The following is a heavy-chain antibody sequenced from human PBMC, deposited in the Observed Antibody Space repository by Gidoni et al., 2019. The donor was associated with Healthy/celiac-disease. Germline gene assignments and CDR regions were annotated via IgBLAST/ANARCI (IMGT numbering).Heavy chain of an antibody. J-gene: IGHJ4*02. CDR2: FDPEDGET. CDR1: GYTLTELS. CDR3: ATVVAAAAGTKYGYYFDY. Sequence: QVQLVQSGAEVKKPGASVKVACKVSGYTLTELSMHWVRQAPGKGLEWMGGFDPEDGETIYAQKFQGRVTMTEDTSTDTAYMELSSLRSEDTAVYYCATVVAAAAGTKYGYYFDYWGQGTLVTVSS. D-gene: IGHD6-13*01. V-gene: IGHV1-24*01.